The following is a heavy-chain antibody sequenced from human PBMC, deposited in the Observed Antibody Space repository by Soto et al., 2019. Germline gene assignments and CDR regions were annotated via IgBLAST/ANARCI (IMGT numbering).Heavy chain of an antibody. CDR1: GYSFTGYY. J-gene: IGHJ4*02. V-gene: IGHV1-2*02. D-gene: IGHD2-8*02. Sequence: HEHLVQSGAEVKRPGASLKVSCKASGYSFTGYYIHWVRQAPGQGLEWMGWINPDSGATNYAQNFQGTVTLTSDTSISTASMDLTSLTSVDTAFYYCARGVYGTGGFPFPYFDYWGQGTLVIVSS. CDR3: ARGVYGTGGFPFPYFDY. CDR2: INPDSGAT.